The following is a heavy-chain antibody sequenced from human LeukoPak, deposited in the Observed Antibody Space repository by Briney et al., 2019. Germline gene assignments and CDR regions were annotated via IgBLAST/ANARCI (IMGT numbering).Heavy chain of an antibody. J-gene: IGHJ6*03. Sequence: SETLSLTCAVSGGSISASSRWSWVRQPPGKGLEWIGEIYHSGSTYYNPSLKSRVTISVDKSKNQFSLRLSSVTAADTAVYYCARNYRHDFYYYMDVWGKGTTVTVSS. CDR3: ARNYRHDFYYYMDV. D-gene: IGHD5-24*01. V-gene: IGHV4-4*02. CDR1: GGSISASSR. CDR2: IYHSGST.